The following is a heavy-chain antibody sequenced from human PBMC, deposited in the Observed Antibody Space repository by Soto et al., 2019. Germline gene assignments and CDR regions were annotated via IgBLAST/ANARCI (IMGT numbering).Heavy chain of an antibody. CDR3: AIGGDWYFFDM. Sequence: GESLKISCKGSGYSFTSYWISWVRQMPGKGLEWMGRIDPSDSYTNYSPSFQGHVTISADKSISTAYLQWSSLRASDTAMYYCAIGGDWYFFDMWPQGTMVTVSS. V-gene: IGHV5-10-1*01. CDR1: GYSFTSYW. CDR2: IDPSDSYT. D-gene: IGHD2-21*02. J-gene: IGHJ3*02.